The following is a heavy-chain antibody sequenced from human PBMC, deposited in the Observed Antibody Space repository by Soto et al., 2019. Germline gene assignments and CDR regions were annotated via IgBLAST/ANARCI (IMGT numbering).Heavy chain of an antibody. CDR2: ISWNGGSI. V-gene: IGHV3-9*01. D-gene: IGHD6-19*01. CDR3: ARVPIAVTGWRNYYFDY. J-gene: IGHJ4*02. Sequence: EVQLVESGGGLVQPGRSLRLSCAASGFTFEDYAMHWVRQAPGKGLEWVSGISWNGGSIGYADSVKGRFTISRDNAKNSLYLQMNSLRAEDTALYYCARVPIAVTGWRNYYFDYWGQGTLVTVSS. CDR1: GFTFEDYA.